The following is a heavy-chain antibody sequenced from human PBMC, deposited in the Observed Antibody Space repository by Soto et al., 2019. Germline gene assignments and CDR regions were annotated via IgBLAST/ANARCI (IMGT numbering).Heavy chain of an antibody. CDR2: IYHSGST. Sequence: TSETLSLTCAVSGGSISSGGYSWSWIRQPPGKGLEWIGYIYHSGSTYYNPSLKSRVTISVDRSKNQFSLKLSSVTAADTAMYYCAREPESIDYWGQGTLVTVSS. J-gene: IGHJ4*02. CDR3: AREPESIDY. CDR1: GGSISSGGYS. V-gene: IGHV4-30-2*01.